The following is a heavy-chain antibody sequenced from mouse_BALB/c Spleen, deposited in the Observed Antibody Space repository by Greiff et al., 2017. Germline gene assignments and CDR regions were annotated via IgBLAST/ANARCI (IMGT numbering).Heavy chain of an antibody. CDR1: GYSFTGYF. V-gene: IGHV1-37*01. CDR3: VIYYDYGYYFDY. Sequence: EVQRVESGPELVKPGASVKISCKASGYSFTGYFMNWVKQSHGKSLEWIGRINPYNGDTFYNQKFKGKATLTVDKSSSTAHMELLSLTSEDSAVYYCVIYYDYGYYFDYWGQGTTLTVAS. D-gene: IGHD2-4*01. CDR2: INPYNGDT. J-gene: IGHJ2*01.